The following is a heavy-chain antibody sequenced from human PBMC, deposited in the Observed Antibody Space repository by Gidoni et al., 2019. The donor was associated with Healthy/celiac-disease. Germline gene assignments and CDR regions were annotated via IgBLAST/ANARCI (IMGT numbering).Heavy chain of an antibody. CDR1: GYTFTSYY. V-gene: IGHV1-46*01. D-gene: IGHD3-10*01. CDR2: INPSGGST. J-gene: IGHJ3*02. Sequence: QVQLVQSGAEVKKPGASVKVSCKASGYTFTSYYMHWVRQAPGQGLEWMGIINPSGGSTSYAQKFQGRVTMTRDTSTSTVYMELSSLRSEDTAVYYCARDRDYYGSGSYSSFAFDIWGQGTMVTVSS. CDR3: ARDRDYYGSGSYSSFAFDI.